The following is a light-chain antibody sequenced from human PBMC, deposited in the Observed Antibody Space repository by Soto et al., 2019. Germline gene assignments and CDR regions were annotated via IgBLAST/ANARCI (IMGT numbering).Light chain of an antibody. CDR3: QQYQSDPIT. Sequence: DIQMTQSPSSLSASVGDRVIITCRASQDINNFLGWFQQKPGKAPKSLIYSSSTLQSGVPSRFSGRGSGTEFTLTISSLQHEDYATYYGQQYQSDPITFGGGTKVEIK. CDR2: SSS. CDR1: QDINNF. V-gene: IGKV1-16*01. J-gene: IGKJ4*01.